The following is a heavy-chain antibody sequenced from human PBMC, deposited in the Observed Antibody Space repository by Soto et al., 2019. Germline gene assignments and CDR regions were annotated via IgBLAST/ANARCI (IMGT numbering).Heavy chain of an antibody. D-gene: IGHD6-6*01. CDR3: AGGADENSSSSASGDY. J-gene: IGHJ4*02. V-gene: IGHV4-34*01. Sequence: PSETLSLTCAVYGGSFSGDYWSWIRQPPGKGLARMGEINHSGSTNYNPSTERRATISVDTSKNQFSLKLSSVTAADTAVYYCAGGADENSSSSASGDYWGQGTLVTVSS. CDR1: GGSFSGDY. CDR2: INHSGST.